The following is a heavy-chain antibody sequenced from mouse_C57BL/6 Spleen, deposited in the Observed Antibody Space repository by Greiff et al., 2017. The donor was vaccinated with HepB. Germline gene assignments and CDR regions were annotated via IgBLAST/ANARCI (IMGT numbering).Heavy chain of an antibody. J-gene: IGHJ1*03. D-gene: IGHD1-1*01. CDR2: IDPETGGT. CDR3: TSVAHWYFDV. Sequence: QVHVKQSGAELVRPGASVTLSCKASGYTFTDYEMHWVKQTPVHGLEWIGAIDPETGGTAYNQKFKGKAILTADKSSSTAYMELRSLTSEDSAVYYCTSVAHWYFDVWGTGTTVTVSS. CDR1: GYTFTDYE. V-gene: IGHV1-15*01.